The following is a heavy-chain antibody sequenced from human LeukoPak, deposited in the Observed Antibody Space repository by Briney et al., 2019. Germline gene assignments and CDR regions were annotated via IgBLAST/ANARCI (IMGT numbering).Heavy chain of an antibody. J-gene: IGHJ6*02. CDR2: INHSGST. Sequence: SETLSLTCAVYGGSFSGYYWSWIRQPPGKGLEWIGEINHSGSTNYNPSLKSRVTISVDTSKNQFSLKLSSVTAADTAVYYCARHGRATAQDNYSYYYGMDVCGQGTTVTVSS. D-gene: IGHD2-15*01. CDR1: GGSFSGYY. V-gene: IGHV4-34*01. CDR3: ARHGRATAQDNYSYYYGMDV.